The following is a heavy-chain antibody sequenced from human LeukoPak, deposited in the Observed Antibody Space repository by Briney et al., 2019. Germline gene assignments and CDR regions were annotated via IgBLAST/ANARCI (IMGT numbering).Heavy chain of an antibody. J-gene: IGHJ4*02. Sequence: GGSLRLSCSASGFTFSSYWMSWVRQAPGRGLEWVANIKQDGSEKYYVDSMKGRFTISIDNAKNSLYLQMNSLRAEDTAVYYCARSGTAATMQRIDYWGQGTLVTVSS. CDR1: GFTFSSYW. D-gene: IGHD2-15*01. V-gene: IGHV3-7*01. CDR3: ARSGTAATMQRIDY. CDR2: IKQDGSEK.